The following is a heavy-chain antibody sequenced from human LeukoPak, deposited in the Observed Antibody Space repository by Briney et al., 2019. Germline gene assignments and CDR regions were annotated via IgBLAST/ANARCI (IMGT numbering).Heavy chain of an antibody. D-gene: IGHD3-10*01. J-gene: IGHJ4*02. CDR1: GGSFSGYY. V-gene: IGHV4-34*01. CDR2: INHSGRT. Sequence: SETLSLTCAVYGGSFSGYYWSWIRQPPGKGLEWIGEINHSGRTNYNPSLKSRVTISVDTSKNQFSLKLSSVTAADTAVYYCARVHPRPKNYYGSGSRNFYYFDYWGQGTLVTVSS. CDR3: ARVHPRPKNYYGSGSRNFYYFDY.